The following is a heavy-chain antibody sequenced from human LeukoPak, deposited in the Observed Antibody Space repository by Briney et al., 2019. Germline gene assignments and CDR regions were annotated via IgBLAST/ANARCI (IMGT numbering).Heavy chain of an antibody. Sequence: GGSLRLSCAASGFTFNSYSMHWVRQAPGKGLEWVAYINQDGSQKYYVDSVEGRFTISRDNAKNSLYLQMDSLRAGDTAMYYCARDVLNYASPFDYWGQGTLVTVSS. CDR1: GFTFNSYS. D-gene: IGHD1-7*01. CDR3: ARDVLNYASPFDY. CDR2: INQDGSQK. V-gene: IGHV3-7*01. J-gene: IGHJ4*02.